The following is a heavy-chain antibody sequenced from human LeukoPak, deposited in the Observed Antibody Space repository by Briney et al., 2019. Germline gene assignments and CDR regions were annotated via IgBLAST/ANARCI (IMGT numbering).Heavy chain of an antibody. J-gene: IGHJ4*02. CDR1: GGSFSSEA. V-gene: IGHV1-69*05. CDR3: GRKAGDCGGGSCYSIDY. CDR2: IIPIFGTA. Sequence: VASVKVSCKAFGGSFSSEAISWVRQAPGQGLEWMGGIIPIFGTANYAQKFQGRVTITTDESTSTAYMEVSSLRSEDTAVYYCGRKAGDCGGGSCYSIDYWGQGTPVTVSS. D-gene: IGHD2-15*01.